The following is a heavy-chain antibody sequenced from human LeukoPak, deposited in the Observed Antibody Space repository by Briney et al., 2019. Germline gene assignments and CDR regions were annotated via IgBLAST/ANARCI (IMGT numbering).Heavy chain of an antibody. CDR3: ARVKLGADAFDI. V-gene: IGHV4-59*01. J-gene: IGHJ3*02. CDR1: GGSISSYY. D-gene: IGHD7-27*01. Sequence: SETLSLTCTVSGGSISSYYWSWIRQPPGKGLEWIGYIYYSGSTNYNPSLKSRVTISVDTSKNQFSLKLSSVTAADTAVYYCARVKLGADAFDIWGQGTMVTVSS. CDR2: IYYSGST.